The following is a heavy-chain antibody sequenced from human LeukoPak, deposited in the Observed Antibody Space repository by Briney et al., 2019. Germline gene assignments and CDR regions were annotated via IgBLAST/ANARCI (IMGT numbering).Heavy chain of an antibody. D-gene: IGHD5-24*01. CDR2: IYYSGST. Sequence: SETLSLTCTVPGGSINSYYWSWIRQPPGKGLEWIGYIYYSGSTNYNPSLKSRVTISVDTSKNQFSLKLSSVTAAETAVYYCAREGRYRYGYNEYHSYMDIWGKGTTVTVSS. CDR3: AREGRYRYGYNEYHSYMDI. CDR1: GGSINSYY. V-gene: IGHV4-59*01. J-gene: IGHJ6*03.